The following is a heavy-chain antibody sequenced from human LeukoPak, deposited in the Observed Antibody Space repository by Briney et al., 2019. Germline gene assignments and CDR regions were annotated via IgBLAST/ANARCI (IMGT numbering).Heavy chain of an antibody. CDR2: ISGSGGNT. V-gene: IGHV3-23*01. CDR3: AKGTASSSWYKGVDY. CDR1: GFTFSSYA. J-gene: IGHJ4*02. D-gene: IGHD6-13*01. Sequence: GGSLRLSCAASGFTFSSYAMSWVRQAPGKGLEWVSAISGSGGNTYYADSVRGRFTISRDNSKNTLYLQMNSLRAEDTAVYYCAKGTASSSWYKGVDYWGQGTLVTVSS.